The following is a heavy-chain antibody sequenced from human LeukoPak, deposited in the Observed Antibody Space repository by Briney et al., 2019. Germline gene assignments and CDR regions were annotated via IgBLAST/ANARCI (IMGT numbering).Heavy chain of an antibody. J-gene: IGHJ5*02. D-gene: IGHD5-12*01. V-gene: IGHV3-48*03. Sequence: PGGSLRLSCAASGFTFSSYEMNWVRQAPGKGLEWVSYISSSGSTIYYADSVKGRFTISRDNAKNSLYLQMNSLRAEDTAVYYCARGGYSGYDLNWFDPWGQGTLVTVSS. CDR1: GFTFSSYE. CDR3: ARGGYSGYDLNWFDP. CDR2: ISSSGSTI.